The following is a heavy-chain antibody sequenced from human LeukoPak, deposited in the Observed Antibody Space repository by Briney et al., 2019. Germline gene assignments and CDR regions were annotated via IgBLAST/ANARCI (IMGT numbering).Heavy chain of an antibody. Sequence: GGSLRLSCAASGFTFSSYGMHWVRQAPGKGLDWVAFIWYDGSNKYYADSVKGRFTISRDNSKNTLYLQMNSLRAEDTAMYYCARDLAMVSNYISSWGQGTLVTVSS. CDR1: GFTFSSYG. D-gene: IGHD5-18*01. V-gene: IGHV3-30*02. CDR3: ARDLAMVSNYISS. CDR2: IWYDGSNK. J-gene: IGHJ4*02.